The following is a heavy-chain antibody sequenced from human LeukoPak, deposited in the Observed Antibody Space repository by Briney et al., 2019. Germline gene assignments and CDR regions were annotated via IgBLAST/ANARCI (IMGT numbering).Heavy chain of an antibody. D-gene: IGHD6-19*01. J-gene: IGHJ4*02. CDR1: GFTFSSYS. V-gene: IGHV3-21*01. Sequence: GGSLRVSCAASGFTFSSYSMNWVRQAPGKGLEWVSSISSSSSYIYYADSMKGRFTISRDNAKNSLYLQMNSLRAEDTAVYYCAREIAVAGLFDYWGQGTLVTVSS. CDR2: ISSSSSYI. CDR3: AREIAVAGLFDY.